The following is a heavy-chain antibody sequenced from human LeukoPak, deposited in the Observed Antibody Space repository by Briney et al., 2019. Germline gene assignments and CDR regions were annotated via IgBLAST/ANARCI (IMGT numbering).Heavy chain of an antibody. J-gene: IGHJ5*02. D-gene: IGHD6-19*01. V-gene: IGHV1-69*06. Sequence: SVKVSCKASGGTFSSYAISWVRQAPGQGLEWMGGIIPIFGTANYAQKFQGRVTITADKSTSTAYMELSSLRSEDTAVYYCARGYSSGWYVSGWFDPWGQGTLVTVSS. CDR3: ARGYSSGWYVSGWFDP. CDR1: GGTFSSYA. CDR2: IIPIFGTA.